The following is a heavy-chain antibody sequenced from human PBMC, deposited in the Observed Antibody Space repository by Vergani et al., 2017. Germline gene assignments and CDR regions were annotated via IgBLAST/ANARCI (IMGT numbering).Heavy chain of an antibody. CDR3: TKGSVYYHDSAGHGYDPYTGFDL. Sequence: EVQLLESGGGLVQPGGSLRLSCEASGFSFENYAMHWVRQAPGKGLEWVSGISWNSVDIGYADSVKGRFTISRDNAKNSLFLEMNSLRFEDTAVYFCTKGSVYYHDSAGHGYDPYTGFDLWGQGTLVTVSS. J-gene: IGHJ3*01. CDR2: ISWNSVDI. CDR1: GFSFENYA. V-gene: IGHV3-9*01. D-gene: IGHD5-12*01.